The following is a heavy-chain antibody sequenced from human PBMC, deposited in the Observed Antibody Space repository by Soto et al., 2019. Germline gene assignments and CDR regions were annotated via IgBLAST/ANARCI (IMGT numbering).Heavy chain of an antibody. CDR1: GFTFSGSA. J-gene: IGHJ3*02. D-gene: IGHD2-2*03. Sequence: ESGGGLVQPGGSLKLSCAASGFTFSGSAMHWVRQASGKGLEWVGRIRSKANSYATAYAASVKGRFTISRDDSKNTAYLQMNSLKTEDTAVYYCTRHLDIVVVPAATDAFDIWGQGTMVTVSS. CDR2: IRSKANSYAT. CDR3: TRHLDIVVVPAATDAFDI. V-gene: IGHV3-73*01.